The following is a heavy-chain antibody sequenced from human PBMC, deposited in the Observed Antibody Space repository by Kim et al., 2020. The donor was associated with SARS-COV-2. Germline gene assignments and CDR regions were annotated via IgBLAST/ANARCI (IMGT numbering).Heavy chain of an antibody. Sequence: SETLSLTCAVYGGSFSGYYWSWIRQPPGKGLEWIGEINHSGSTNYNPSLKSRVTISVDTSKNQFSLKLSSVTAADTAVYYCARAVVTPEFSYYYYYGMDVWGQGTTVTVSS. CDR1: GGSFSGYY. D-gene: IGHD2-21*02. J-gene: IGHJ6*02. CDR2: INHSGST. V-gene: IGHV4-34*01. CDR3: ARAVVTPEFSYYYYYGMDV.